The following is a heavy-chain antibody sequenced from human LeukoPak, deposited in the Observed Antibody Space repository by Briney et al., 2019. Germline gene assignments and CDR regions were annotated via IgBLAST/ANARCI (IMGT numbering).Heavy chain of an antibody. CDR2: IYYSGST. J-gene: IGHJ4*02. V-gene: IGHV4-30-4*01. CDR3: ARTGGTIDY. D-gene: IGHD2-8*02. Sequence: SETLSLTCTVSGGSTSSGDYYWSWIRQPPGKGLEWIGYIYYSGSTYYNPSLKSRVTISVDTSKNQFSLKLNSVTAADTAVYYCARTGGTIDYWGQGTLVTVSS. CDR1: GGSTSSGDYY.